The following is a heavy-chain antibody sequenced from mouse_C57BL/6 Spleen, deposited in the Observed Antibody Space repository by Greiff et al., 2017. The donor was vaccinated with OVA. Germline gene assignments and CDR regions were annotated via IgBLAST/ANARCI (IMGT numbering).Heavy chain of an antibody. CDR1: GYTFTSYW. D-gene: IGHD1-1*01. CDR3: AFITTVVEWGYFDV. CDR2: IDPSDSYT. V-gene: IGHV1-69*01. J-gene: IGHJ1*03. Sequence: VQLQQPGAELVMPGASVKLSCKASGYTFTSYWMHWVKQRPGQGLEWIGEIDPSDSYTNYNQKFKGKSTLTVDKSSSTAYMQLSSLTSEDSAVYYCAFITTVVEWGYFDVWGTGTTVTVSS.